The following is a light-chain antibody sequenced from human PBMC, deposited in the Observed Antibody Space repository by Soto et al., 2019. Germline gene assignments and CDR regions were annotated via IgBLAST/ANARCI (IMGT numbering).Light chain of an antibody. CDR3: QQSSSTPLT. Sequence: DIQMTQSPSSLSASVGDRVTITCRASQSISSYLNWYQQKPGKAPKLLIYAASSLQSGVPSRFSGSGSGTDFTLTIISLQPEDFATYYCQQSSSTPLTFGGGTKVDIK. V-gene: IGKV1-39*01. J-gene: IGKJ4*01. CDR1: QSISSY. CDR2: AAS.